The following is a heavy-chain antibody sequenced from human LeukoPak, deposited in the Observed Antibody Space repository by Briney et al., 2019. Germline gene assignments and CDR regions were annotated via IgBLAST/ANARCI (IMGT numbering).Heavy chain of an antibody. Sequence: GGSLRLSCAASGFTFSSYAMHWVRQAPGKGLEWVAVISYDGSNKYYADSVKGRFTISRDNSKNTLYLQMNSLRAEDTAVYYCAREGSFLTGACMDVWGQGTTVTVSS. CDR3: AREGSFLTGACMDV. CDR2: ISYDGSNK. J-gene: IGHJ6*02. CDR1: GFTFSSYA. V-gene: IGHV3-30-3*01. D-gene: IGHD3-9*01.